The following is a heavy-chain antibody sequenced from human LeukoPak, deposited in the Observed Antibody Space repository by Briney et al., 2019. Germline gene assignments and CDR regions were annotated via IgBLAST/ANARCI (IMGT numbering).Heavy chain of an antibody. CDR1: GFTFSGFW. CDR3: ARWSYGDLVY. CDR2: IKQDGSGN. V-gene: IGHV3-7*01. D-gene: IGHD4/OR15-4a*01. Sequence: GGSLRLSCAASGFTFSGFWMSWVRQAPGKGLEWVANIKQDGSGNYYVDSVKGRFTISRDNAKNSLYLQMNSLRAEDTAVYYCARWSYGDLVYWGQGTLVTVSS. J-gene: IGHJ4*02.